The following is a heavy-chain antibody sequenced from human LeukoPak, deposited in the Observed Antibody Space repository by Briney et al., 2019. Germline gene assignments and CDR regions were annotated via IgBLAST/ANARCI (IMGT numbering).Heavy chain of an antibody. V-gene: IGHV3-33*06. CDR1: GFTFSSYG. J-gene: IGHJ3*02. Sequence: GRSLRLSCAASGFTFSSYGMHWVRQAPGKGLEWVAVIWYDGSNKYYADSVKGRFTISRDNSKNTLYLQMNSLRAGDTAVYYCAKDSNYYYSSGYYYKRLHDAFDIWGQGTMVTVSS. CDR3: AKDSNYYYSSGYYYKRLHDAFDI. D-gene: IGHD3-22*01. CDR2: IWYDGSNK.